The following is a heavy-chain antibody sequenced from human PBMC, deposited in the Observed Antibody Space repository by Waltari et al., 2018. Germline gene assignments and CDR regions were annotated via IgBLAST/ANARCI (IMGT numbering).Heavy chain of an antibody. CDR2: RNPNSVNT. CDR3: ARGLMHDWQGTDY. Sequence: QVQLVQSGAEVKKPGASVKVSCKASGYTFTSYDINWVRQATGQGLEWMGWRNPNSVNTGYSQKFQGIVTMTRNTSISTAYMELSSLRSEDTAVYYCARGLMHDWQGTDYWGQGTLVTVSS. V-gene: IGHV1-8*01. CDR1: GYTFTSYD. J-gene: IGHJ4*02. D-gene: IGHD3-16*01.